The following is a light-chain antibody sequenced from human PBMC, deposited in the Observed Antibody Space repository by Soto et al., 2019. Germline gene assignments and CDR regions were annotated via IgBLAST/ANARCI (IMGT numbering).Light chain of an antibody. CDR3: QQYGSSIQT. Sequence: IVLTQFPGTLSLSPGERATRSCRASQSVGSNYLAWYQQRPGQPPNLLIFGASHRAPDIPDRFSGSGSGTDFTLTISRLEPEDFAVYYCQQYGSSIQTFGQGTKVDI. J-gene: IGKJ1*01. CDR1: QSVGSNY. V-gene: IGKV3-20*01. CDR2: GAS.